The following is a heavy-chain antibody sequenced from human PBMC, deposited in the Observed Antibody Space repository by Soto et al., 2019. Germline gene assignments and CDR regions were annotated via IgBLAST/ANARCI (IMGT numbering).Heavy chain of an antibody. Sequence: QITLKESGPTLVKSTQTLTLTCTFSGFSLSTRGVGVGWIRQPPGKALEWLALIYWDDDKRYSPSLKTRLTITNDTSRNQVVLTMTNMDPVDTATYFCAAARPTLFDYWGQGTLVTVSS. CDR2: IYWDDDK. CDR1: GFSLSTRGVG. V-gene: IGHV2-5*02. J-gene: IGHJ4*02. CDR3: AAARPTLFDY. D-gene: IGHD6-25*01.